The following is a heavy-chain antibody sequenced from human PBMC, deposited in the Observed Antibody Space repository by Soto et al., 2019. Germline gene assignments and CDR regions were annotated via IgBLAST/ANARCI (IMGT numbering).Heavy chain of an antibody. V-gene: IGHV1-2*02. CDR1: GYTFTGYY. CDR3: ARALRSSSGWYFDY. J-gene: IGHJ4*02. CDR2: INPNSGGT. D-gene: IGHD6-19*01. Sequence: SVKVSCKAAGYTFTGYYMDWGRQAPVQGLEWMGWINPNSGGTNYAQKFQGSVTMTRDTSISTAYMELSRLRSDDTAVYYCARALRSSSGWYFDYWGQGTLVTVSS.